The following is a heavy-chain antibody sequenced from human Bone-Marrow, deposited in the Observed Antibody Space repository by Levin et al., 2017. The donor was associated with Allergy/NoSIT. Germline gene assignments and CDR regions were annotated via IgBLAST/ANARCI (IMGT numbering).Heavy chain of an antibody. Sequence: SGPTLVKPTQTLSLTCSVSGDSISSGDYYCNWIRQHPGKGLEWIGYIYYTGSTYYTPSLKSRVTMSVDTSKNLFSLKLSSVTAADTAVYYCAGGIKVGRSWNYGWFDPWGQGTLVTVSS. D-gene: IGHD1-7*01. CDR2: IYYTGST. CDR3: AGGIKVGRSWNYGWFDP. CDR1: GDSISSGDYY. J-gene: IGHJ5*02. V-gene: IGHV4-31*03.